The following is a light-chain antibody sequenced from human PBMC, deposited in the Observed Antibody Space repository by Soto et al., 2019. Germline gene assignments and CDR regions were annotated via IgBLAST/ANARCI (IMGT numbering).Light chain of an antibody. CDR1: SSDVGGYNY. V-gene: IGLV2-14*01. Sequence: QSALTQPASVSGSPGQSITISCTGTSSDVGGYNYVSWYQQHPGKAPKLMIYDVSNRPSGVANRFSGSKSGNTASLTISGLQAEDEADYYRSSYTSSSTHLVFGGGTQLTVL. J-gene: IGLJ2*01. CDR3: SSYTSSSTHLV. CDR2: DVS.